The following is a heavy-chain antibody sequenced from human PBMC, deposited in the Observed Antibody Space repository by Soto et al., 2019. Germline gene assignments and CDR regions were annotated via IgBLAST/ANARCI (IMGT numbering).Heavy chain of an antibody. CDR1: GYTFTNDD. J-gene: IGHJ4*02. CDR2: MNPSSGNT. Sequence: QVQLVQSGAEVKKPGASVKVSCKASGYTFTNDDINWVRQATGQGLEWMGWMNPSSGNTGYIQKFQGRVTMTRNTSTSTAYLELTSLTSDDTAVYYCARTRLCGGDCYSAYYFDFWGQGALVTVSS. V-gene: IGHV1-8*01. CDR3: ARTRLCGGDCYSAYYFDF. D-gene: IGHD2-21*02.